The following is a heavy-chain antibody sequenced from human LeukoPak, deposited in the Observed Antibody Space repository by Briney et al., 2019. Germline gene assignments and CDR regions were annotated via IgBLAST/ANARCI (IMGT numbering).Heavy chain of an antibody. CDR2: IRFDGSNK. Sequence: GGSLRLSCGASGFTFSSFGMHWVRQAPGKGLEWVAFIRFDGSNKYYADSVKGRFTISRDNSKNTLYLQMNSLRAEDTAVYYCARVTSDSSGFAYYFDFWGQGTLVTVSS. CDR1: GFTFSSFG. V-gene: IGHV3-30*02. CDR3: ARVTSDSSGFAYYFDF. J-gene: IGHJ4*02. D-gene: IGHD3-22*01.